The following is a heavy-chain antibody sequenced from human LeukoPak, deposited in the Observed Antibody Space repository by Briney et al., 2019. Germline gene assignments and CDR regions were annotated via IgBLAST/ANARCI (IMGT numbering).Heavy chain of an antibody. V-gene: IGHV3-74*01. Sequence: GGSLRLSCAASGFTFRNYWMHWVRQAPGKGLVWVSRINDDGTSTTYADSVKGRFTISRDNAKNSLYLQMNSLRAEDTALYYCAKDVWGGSSGYFDYWGQGTLVTVSS. D-gene: IGHD3-16*01. CDR3: AKDVWGGSSGYFDY. CDR1: GFTFRNYW. J-gene: IGHJ4*02. CDR2: INDDGTST.